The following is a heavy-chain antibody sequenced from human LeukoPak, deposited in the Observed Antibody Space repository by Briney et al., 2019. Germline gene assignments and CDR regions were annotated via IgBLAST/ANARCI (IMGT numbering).Heavy chain of an antibody. CDR3: ARDADSGSPFDY. J-gene: IGHJ4*02. CDR1: GFTFSSYA. D-gene: IGHD1-26*01. V-gene: IGHV3-23*01. CDR2: ISGSGGST. Sequence: GGSLRLSCAASGFTFSSYAMSWVRQAPGKGLEWVSAISGSGGSTYYADSVKGRFTISRDNAKNSLYLQMNSLRAEDTAVYYCARDADSGSPFDYWGQGTLVTVSS.